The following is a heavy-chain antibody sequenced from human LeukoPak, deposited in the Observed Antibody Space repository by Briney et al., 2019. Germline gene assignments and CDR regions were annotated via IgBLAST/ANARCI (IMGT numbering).Heavy chain of an antibody. CDR3: ARSKDYDFWSGPPGWFDP. V-gene: IGHV1-18*01. CDR1: GYTFTSYG. J-gene: IGHJ5*02. Sequence: GASVKVSCKASGYTFTSYGISWVRQAPGQGLEWMGWISAYNGNTNYAQKLQGRVTMTTDTSTSTAYMELRSLRSDDTAVYYCARSKDYDFWSGPPGWFDPWGQGTLVTISS. D-gene: IGHD3-3*01. CDR2: ISAYNGNT.